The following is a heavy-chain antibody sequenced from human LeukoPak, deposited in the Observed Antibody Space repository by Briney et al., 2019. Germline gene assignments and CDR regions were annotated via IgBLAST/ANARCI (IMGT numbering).Heavy chain of an antibody. D-gene: IGHD1-1*01. Sequence: ASVKVSCKASGYTFTGYDMHWVRQAPGQGLEWMGWINPNSGGTNYAQKFQGRVTMTRDTSISTAYMELSRLRSDDTAVYYCARRSTGTTKYYYYYYYMDAWGKGTTVTVSS. CDR3: ARRSTGTTKYYYYYYYMDA. V-gene: IGHV1-2*02. J-gene: IGHJ6*03. CDR1: GYTFTGYD. CDR2: INPNSGGT.